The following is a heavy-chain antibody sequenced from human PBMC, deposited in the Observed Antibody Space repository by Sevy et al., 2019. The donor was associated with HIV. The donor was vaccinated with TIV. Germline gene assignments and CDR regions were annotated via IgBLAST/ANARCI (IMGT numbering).Heavy chain of an antibody. CDR2: ISSSSDSSSTL. V-gene: IGHV3-48*01. Sequence: RGCLRLSCVASGFTFSSYSMNWVRQAPGKGLEWVSYISSSSDSSSTLYYADSVKGRFSISRDNAKNSVQLQMTSLRIEETAVYDCARADLSGWYFDFWGHGTLVSVSS. CDR1: GFTFSSYS. CDR3: ARADLSGWYFDF. J-gene: IGHJ4*01. D-gene: IGHD6-19*01.